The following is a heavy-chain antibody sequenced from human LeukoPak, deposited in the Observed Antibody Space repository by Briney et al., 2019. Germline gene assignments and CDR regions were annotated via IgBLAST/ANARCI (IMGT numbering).Heavy chain of an antibody. CDR2: ISSSGSTI. CDR3: ARGTGADYYYYYYMDV. V-gene: IGHV3-48*03. J-gene: IGHJ6*03. Sequence: PGGSLRLSCAASGFTFSSYEMNWVRQAPGKGLEWVSYISSSGSTIYYADSVKGRFTISRDNAKNSLYLQMNSLRAEDTAVYYCARGTGADYYYYYYMDVWGKGTTVTISS. D-gene: IGHD1-14*01. CDR1: GFTFSSYE.